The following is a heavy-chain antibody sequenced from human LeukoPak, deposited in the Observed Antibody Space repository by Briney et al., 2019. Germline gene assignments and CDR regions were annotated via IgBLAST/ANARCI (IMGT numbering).Heavy chain of an antibody. D-gene: IGHD6-19*01. J-gene: IGHJ4*02. CDR1: GFTFSSYG. CDR3: ARDLAVAGTPYYFDY. V-gene: IGHV3-33*01. CDR2: IWYDGSNK. Sequence: GGSLRLSCAASGFTFSSYGMHWVRQAPGKGLEWVAVIWYDGSNKYYADSVKGRFTISRDNSKNTLYLQMNSLRAEDTAVYYCARDLAVAGTPYYFDYWGQGTLVTVSS.